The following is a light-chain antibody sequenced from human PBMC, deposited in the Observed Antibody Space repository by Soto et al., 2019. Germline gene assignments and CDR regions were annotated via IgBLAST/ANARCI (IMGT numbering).Light chain of an antibody. Sequence: MVLTQSPGTLSLSPGERATLSCRASQSVSSSYLAWYQQKPGQAPRLRIYGASSRATGIPDRFSGSGSGTAFTLTISRLEPEDFAMYYCQQDGSSPGTFGQGTELEIK. CDR1: QSVSSSY. CDR2: GAS. J-gene: IGKJ2*01. V-gene: IGKV3-20*01. CDR3: QQDGSSPGT.